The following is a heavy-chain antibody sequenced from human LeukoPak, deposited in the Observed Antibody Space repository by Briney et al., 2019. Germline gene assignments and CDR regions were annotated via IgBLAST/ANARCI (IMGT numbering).Heavy chain of an antibody. CDR2: IKQDGSET. CDR1: GFTFSRYW. J-gene: IGHJ4*02. D-gene: IGHD2-15*01. CDR3: GSTNSFSY. Sequence: GGSLRLSCAASGFTFSRYWMNWARQAPGKGLEWVANIKQDGSETNYVDSVKGRFTISRDNAKNSLCLQMNSLRAEDTALYCCGSTNSFSYWGRGTLVTVSS. V-gene: IGHV3-7*01.